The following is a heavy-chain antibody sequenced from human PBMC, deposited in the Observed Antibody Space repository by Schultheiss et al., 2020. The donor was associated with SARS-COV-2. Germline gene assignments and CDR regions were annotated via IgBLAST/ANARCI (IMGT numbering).Heavy chain of an antibody. Sequence: GESLKISCAASGFTVSSNYMSWVRQAPGKGLEWVSVIYSGGSTYYADSVKGRFTISRDNSMNTVHLQMNSLRAEDTAVYYCARDFRAQRVYFDYWGQGTLVTVSS. CDR3: ARDFRAQRVYFDY. J-gene: IGHJ4*02. CDR2: IYSGGST. V-gene: IGHV3-53*01. CDR1: GFTVSSNY.